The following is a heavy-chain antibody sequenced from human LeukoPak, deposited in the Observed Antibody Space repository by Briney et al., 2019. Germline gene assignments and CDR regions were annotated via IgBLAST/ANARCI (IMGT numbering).Heavy chain of an antibody. V-gene: IGHV1-18*01. CDR2: ISAYNGNT. CDR3: ATLSVQYCSGGSCYYYYMDV. D-gene: IGHD2-15*01. Sequence: GASVKVSCKASGYTFTSYGISWVRQAPGQGLEWMGWISAYNGNTNYAQKLQGRVTMTTDTSTSTAYMELSSLRSEDTAVYYCATLSVQYCSGGSCYYYYMDVWGKGTTVTVSS. CDR1: GYTFTSYG. J-gene: IGHJ6*03.